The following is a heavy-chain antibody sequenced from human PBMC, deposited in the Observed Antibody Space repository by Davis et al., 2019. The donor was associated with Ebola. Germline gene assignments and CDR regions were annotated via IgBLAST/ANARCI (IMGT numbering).Heavy chain of an antibody. CDR3: AKNPPSDFGYYFDY. V-gene: IGHV3-23*01. D-gene: IGHD3-3*01. CDR2: ISGNSYRT. Sequence: SLTLSCVLSAFMFSSYAMSWLRQAPGMWMEWVSVISGNSYRTYYADSVKGRLTISRDNSKNTLYLQMNGLRAEDTAVYYCAKNPPSDFGYYFDYWGQGTLVTVTS. CDR1: AFMFSSYA. J-gene: IGHJ4*02.